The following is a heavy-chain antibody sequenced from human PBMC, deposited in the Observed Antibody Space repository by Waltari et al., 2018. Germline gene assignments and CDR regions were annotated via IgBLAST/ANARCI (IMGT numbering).Heavy chain of an antibody. V-gene: IGHV3-74*03. J-gene: IGHJ4*02. CDR1: GFTFHHYW. CDR3: ARGGLAGATPDY. CDR2: VNNEGTHT. D-gene: IGHD1-26*01. Sequence: EVRLVESGGGSVQPGGSLRLSCAASGFTFHHYWTHWVRHAPGKGLVWVAYVNNEGTHTAYVDAVKGRFTASRDNAKNTLYLQMNSLRVEDTAVYYCARGGLAGATPDYWGQGTLVTVSS.